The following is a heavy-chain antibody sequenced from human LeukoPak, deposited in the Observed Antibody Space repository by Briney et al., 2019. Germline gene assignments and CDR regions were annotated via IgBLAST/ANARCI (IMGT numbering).Heavy chain of an antibody. CDR2: INSDGYSL. Sequence: PGGSLRLSCAASGFTFSSYWMHWVRQAPGEGLVWVSRINSDGYSLSYADSVKGRFTISRDNAKNTLHLQMNSLRAEDTAVYYCARGGVAGGMDVWGQGTTVTVSS. J-gene: IGHJ6*02. D-gene: IGHD6-19*01. V-gene: IGHV3-74*01. CDR1: GFTFSSYW. CDR3: ARGGVAGGMDV.